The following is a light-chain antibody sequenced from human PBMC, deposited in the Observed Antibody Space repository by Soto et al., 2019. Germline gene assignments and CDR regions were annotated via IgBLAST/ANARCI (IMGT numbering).Light chain of an antibody. CDR3: CSYAGSSTYV. V-gene: IGLV2-23*02. J-gene: IGLJ1*01. Sequence: QSVLTQPPSVSWSPGQSFTISCTGTSSDVGSYNLVSWYQQHPGKAPKLMVYEVSKRPSGVSNRFSGSKSGNTASLTISGLQAEDEADYSCCSYAGSSTYVFGRGTKVTVL. CDR1: SSDVGSYNL. CDR2: EVS.